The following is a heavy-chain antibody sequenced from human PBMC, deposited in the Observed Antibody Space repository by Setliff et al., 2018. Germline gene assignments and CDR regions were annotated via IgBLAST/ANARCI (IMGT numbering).Heavy chain of an antibody. CDR3: ARDPRDVYRRGGDC. CDR2: IIATVGGV. J-gene: IGHJ4*02. CDR1: GGTFSDNA. V-gene: IGHV1-69*13. D-gene: IGHD4-4*01. Sequence: SVKVSCKTSGGTFSDNAMSWVRQAPGQGPEWMGGIIATVGGVSYAQKFQGRVTITAEESTTTVYMELSSLTSEDTAMYYCARDPRDVYRRGGDCWGPGMLVTVSS.